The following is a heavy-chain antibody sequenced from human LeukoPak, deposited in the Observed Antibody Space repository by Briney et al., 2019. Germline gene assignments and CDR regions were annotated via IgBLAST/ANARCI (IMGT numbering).Heavy chain of an antibody. J-gene: IGHJ6*03. D-gene: IGHD7-27*01. V-gene: IGHV1-8*01. CDR3: AGSGENYYYYYMDV. CDR1: GYTFTSYD. Sequence: ASVKVSCKASGYTFTSYDINWVRQATGQGLEWMGWMNPNSGNTGYAQKFQGRVTMTRNTSISTAYMELSSLRSEDTAVYYCAGSGENYYYYYMDVWGKGTTVTVSS. CDR2: MNPNSGNT.